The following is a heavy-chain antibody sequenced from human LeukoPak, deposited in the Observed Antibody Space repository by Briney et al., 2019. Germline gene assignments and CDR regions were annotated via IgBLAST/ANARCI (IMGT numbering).Heavy chain of an antibody. CDR3: ARLRARNGSGSSNWFDP. V-gene: IGHV4-59*08. Sequence: SETLSLTCTVSGGPISSYYWSWIRQPPGKGLEFIGYISYSGSANYNPSLASRVTISLDTSKNQFSLKLSSVTAADTAVYHCARLRARNGSGSSNWFDPWGQGTLVTVSS. CDR1: GGPISSYY. D-gene: IGHD3-10*01. J-gene: IGHJ5*02. CDR2: ISYSGSA.